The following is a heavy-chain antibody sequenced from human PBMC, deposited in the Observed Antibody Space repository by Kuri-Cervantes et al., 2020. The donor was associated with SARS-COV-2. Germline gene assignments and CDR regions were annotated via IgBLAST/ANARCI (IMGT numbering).Heavy chain of an antibody. CDR1: GGTFSSYG. CDR3: ARDSLHPGRVTITVGGLDV. J-gene: IGHJ6*02. V-gene: IGHV1-18*01. D-gene: IGHD5-12*01. Sequence: ASVKVSCKASGGTFSSYGISWVRQAPGQGLEWMGWISAYNGNTNYAQKLQGRVTMTTDTSTSTVYMELSSLRSEDTAVYYCARDSLHPGRVTITVGGLDVWDQGTTAPSP. CDR2: ISAYNGNT.